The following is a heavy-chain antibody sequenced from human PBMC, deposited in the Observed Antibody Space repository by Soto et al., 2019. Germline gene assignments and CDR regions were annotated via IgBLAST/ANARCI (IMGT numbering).Heavy chain of an antibody. CDR3: AREWVGVVGAPRTGMDV. CDR1: GYTFTGYY. D-gene: IGHD2-15*01. CDR2: INPNSGGT. J-gene: IGHJ6*02. V-gene: IGHV1-2*02. Sequence: ASVKVSCKASGYTFTGYYMHWVRQAPGQGLEWMGWINPNSGGTNYAQKFQGRGTMTRDTSISTAYMELSRLRSDDTAVYYCAREWVGVVGAPRTGMDVWGQGTTVTVSS.